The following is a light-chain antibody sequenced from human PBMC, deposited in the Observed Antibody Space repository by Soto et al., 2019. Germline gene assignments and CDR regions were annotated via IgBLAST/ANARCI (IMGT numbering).Light chain of an antibody. Sequence: QSALTQPASVSGSPGQSITISCIGSSSDIGGYNFVSWYQQHPGKAPKLMIYDVINRPSGISNRFSASKSGNTASLTMSERQAEDEADYCCSSYTGSTLVVFGGGTKLTVL. J-gene: IGLJ2*01. V-gene: IGLV2-14*03. CDR3: SSYTGSTLVV. CDR2: DVI. CDR1: SSDIGGYNF.